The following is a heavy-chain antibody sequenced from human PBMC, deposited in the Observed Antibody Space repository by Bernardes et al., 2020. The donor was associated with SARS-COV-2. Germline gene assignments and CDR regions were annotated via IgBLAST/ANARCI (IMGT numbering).Heavy chain of an antibody. Sequence: GRSLRLSCAASGFTFSNACMSWVRQAPGKGLEWVGRIKSKTDGVTTDYAAPVKGRFTISRDDSKNTLYLQMNSLKTEDTAVYYCTTDQTGPYIVVVPAAIGAGGQGTLVTVSS. D-gene: IGHD2-2*01. CDR1: GFTFSNAC. V-gene: IGHV3-15*01. CDR2: IKSKTDGVTT. J-gene: IGHJ4*02. CDR3: TTDQTGPYIVVVPAAIGA.